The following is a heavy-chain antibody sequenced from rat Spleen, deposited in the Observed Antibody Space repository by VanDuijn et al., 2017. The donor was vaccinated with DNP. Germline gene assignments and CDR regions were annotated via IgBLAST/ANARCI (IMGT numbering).Heavy chain of an antibody. CDR3: ARPDY. CDR1: GFTFSDYY. Sequence: EVQLVESGGDLVQPGRSLKLFCAASGFTFSDYYMAWIRQAPTMGLEWVATISDDGDKTNYRDSVKGRFTVSRDNAESTLYLQMDSLRSEDTATYYCARPDYWGQGVMVTVSS. CDR2: ISDDGDKT. J-gene: IGHJ2*01. V-gene: IGHV5-25*01.